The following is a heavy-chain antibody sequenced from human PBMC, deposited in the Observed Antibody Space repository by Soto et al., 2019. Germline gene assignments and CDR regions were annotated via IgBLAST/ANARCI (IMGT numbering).Heavy chain of an antibody. D-gene: IGHD4-17*01. J-gene: IGHJ4*02. CDR3: ARAPSYGDLYYFDY. Sequence: ASVKVSCKASGYTFTSYDINWVRQATGQGLEWMGWMNPNSGNTGYAQKFQGRVTMTRNTSISTAYMELSSLRSEDTAVYYCARAPSYGDLYYFDYWGQGTLVTAPQ. V-gene: IGHV1-8*01. CDR2: MNPNSGNT. CDR1: GYTFTSYD.